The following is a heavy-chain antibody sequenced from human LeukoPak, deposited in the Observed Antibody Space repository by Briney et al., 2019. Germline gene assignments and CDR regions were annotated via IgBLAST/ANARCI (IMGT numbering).Heavy chain of an antibody. CDR1: GFTFSSYA. CDR2: ISYDGSNK. J-gene: IGHJ4*02. D-gene: IGHD5-18*01. Sequence: GGSLRLSCAASGFTFSSYAMHWVRQAPGKGLEWVAVISYDGSNKYYADSVKGRFTISRDNSKNTLYLQMNSLRAEDTAVYYCARGYSSYTFDYWGQGTLVTVSS. V-gene: IGHV3-30-3*01. CDR3: ARGYSSYTFDY.